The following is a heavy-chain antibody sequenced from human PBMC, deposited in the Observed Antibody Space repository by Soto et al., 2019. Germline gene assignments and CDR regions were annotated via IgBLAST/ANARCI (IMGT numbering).Heavy chain of an antibody. Sequence: SETLSLTCTVSGGSISSSSYYWGWIRQPPGKGLEWIGIIYYIGSTFYNPSLKSRVTISVDTSNNQFSLKLSSVTAADTAVYYCARHRSMVRGAIEAFDIWGQGTMVTVSS. CDR3: ARHRSMVRGAIEAFDI. J-gene: IGHJ3*02. CDR1: GGSISSSSYY. V-gene: IGHV4-39*01. CDR2: IYYIGST. D-gene: IGHD3-10*01.